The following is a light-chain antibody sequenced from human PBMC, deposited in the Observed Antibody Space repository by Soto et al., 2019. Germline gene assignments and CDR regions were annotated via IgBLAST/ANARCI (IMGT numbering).Light chain of an antibody. V-gene: IGKV3-15*01. CDR1: QSVSSN. Sequence: DIEMTQSPATLSVSPGERATLSCRASQSVSSNLAWYQQRVGQAPKLLIYDASTRATGIPARFSGSGSGTEFTLTISSLQSEDFAVYYCQQYNDWPETFGQGTKVDIK. CDR3: QQYNDWPET. CDR2: DAS. J-gene: IGKJ1*01.